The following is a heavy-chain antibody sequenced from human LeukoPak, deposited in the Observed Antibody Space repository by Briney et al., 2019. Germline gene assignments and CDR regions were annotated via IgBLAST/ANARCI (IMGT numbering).Heavy chain of an antibody. CDR2: ISSDGSEE. D-gene: IGHD3-22*01. Sequence: GGSLRLSCAASEFTFSNYGMHWVRQAPGKGLELEAGISSDGSEEYYADSVEGRFTISRDNPKNTLYLEMNSLRAEDTAVYYCAKGDSGFYFYFDYWGQGTLVTVSS. V-gene: IGHV3-30*18. CDR1: EFTFSNYG. J-gene: IGHJ4*02. CDR3: AKGDSGFYFYFDY.